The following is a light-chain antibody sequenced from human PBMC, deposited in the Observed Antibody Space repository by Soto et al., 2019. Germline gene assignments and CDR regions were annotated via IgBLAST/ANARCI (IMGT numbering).Light chain of an antibody. CDR3: QQYGSSPPIT. Sequence: ELVWTQSPGTLSLSPGERATLSCRASQSVSNNYLAWYQQKPGQAPRLLIYGASNRATGIPDRFSGSGSGTDFTLTISRLEPEDFAVYYCQQYGSSPPITFGQGTRVEI. J-gene: IGKJ5*01. V-gene: IGKV3-20*01. CDR1: QSVSNNY. CDR2: GAS.